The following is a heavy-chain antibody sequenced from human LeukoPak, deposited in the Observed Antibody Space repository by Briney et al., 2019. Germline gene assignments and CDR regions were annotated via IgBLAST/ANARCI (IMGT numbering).Heavy chain of an antibody. CDR3: TTEMAVAGIFDY. Sequence: GVLRLSCAASGFTVSSNYMSWVRQAPGKGLEWVGRIKSKTDGGTTDYAAPVKGRFTISRDDSKNTLYLQMNSLKTEDTAVYYCTTEMAVAGIFDYWGQGTLVTVSS. CDR2: IKSKTDGGTT. V-gene: IGHV3-15*01. D-gene: IGHD6-19*01. CDR1: GFTVSSNY. J-gene: IGHJ4*02.